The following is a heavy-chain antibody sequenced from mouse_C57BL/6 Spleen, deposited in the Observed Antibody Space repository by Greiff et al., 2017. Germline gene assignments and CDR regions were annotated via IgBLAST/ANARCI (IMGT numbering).Heavy chain of an antibody. J-gene: IGHJ3*01. D-gene: IGHD2-4*01. CDR1: GYTFTSYW. CDR3: ARKYEYDGFAY. V-gene: IGHV1-64*01. Sequence: VQLQQPGAELVKPGASVKLSCKASGYTFTSYWMHWVKQRPGQGLEWIGMIHPNSGSTNYNEKFKSKATLTVDKSSSTAYMQLSSLTSEDSAVYYCARKYEYDGFAYWGQGTLVTVSA. CDR2: IHPNSGST.